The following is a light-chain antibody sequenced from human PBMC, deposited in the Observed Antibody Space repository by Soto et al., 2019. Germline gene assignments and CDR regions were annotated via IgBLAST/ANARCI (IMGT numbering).Light chain of an antibody. CDR3: QQYNNWPRT. V-gene: IGKV3-15*01. CDR2: GAS. Sequence: EIVMTQSPATLSVSPGERATLSCRASQSVSSNLAWYQQKPGQAPRLLIYGASTRATGIPARFSGSWSGTEFTLTISSLQSEDVAVYYCQQYNNWPRTFGQGTKVEIK. CDR1: QSVSSN. J-gene: IGKJ1*01.